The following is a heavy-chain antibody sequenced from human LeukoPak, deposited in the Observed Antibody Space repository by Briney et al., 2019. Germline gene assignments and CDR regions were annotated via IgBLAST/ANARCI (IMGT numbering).Heavy chain of an antibody. J-gene: IGHJ5*02. CDR3: ASIAAAGTHWFDP. V-gene: IGHV3-74*01. CDR2: INSDGSST. CDR1: GFTFSSYW. Sequence: GGSLRLSCAASGFTFSSYWMHWVRQAPGKGLVWVSRINSDGSSTSYADSVKGRFTISRGNAKNTLYLQMNSLRAEDTAVYYCASIAAAGTHWFDPWGQGTLVTVSS. D-gene: IGHD6-13*01.